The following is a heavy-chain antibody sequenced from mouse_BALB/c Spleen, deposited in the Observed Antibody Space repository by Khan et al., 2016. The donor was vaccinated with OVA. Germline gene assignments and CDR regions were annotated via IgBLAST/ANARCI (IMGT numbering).Heavy chain of an antibody. V-gene: IGHV1S56*01. CDR2: IYPGNVNT. Sequence: QIQLQQSGPELVKPGASVRISCKASGYTFTSYYIHWVKQRPGQGLEWIGWIYPGNVNTKYNEKFKGKATLTADKSSSTAYMQLSSLTSEDSAVHFCARDDYFVVDAMDYGGQGTSGTVSS. J-gene: IGHJ4*01. CDR1: GYTFTSYY. CDR3: ARDDYFVVDAMDY. D-gene: IGHD2-4*01.